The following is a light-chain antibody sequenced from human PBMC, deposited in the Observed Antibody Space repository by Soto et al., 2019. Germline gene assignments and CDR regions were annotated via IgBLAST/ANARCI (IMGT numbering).Light chain of an antibody. CDR3: QSRGIWPPGAT. CDR1: QSINNY. J-gene: IGKJ4*01. CDR2: DAS. Sequence: EIVLTQSPVTLSLSPGERATLSCRASQSINNYLAWYQQKPGQPPRLLIYDASNRATAIPVRFSGSGSGTDFTPTISSLEPEDSAVYYCQSRGIWPPGATFGGGTKVEIK. V-gene: IGKV3-11*01.